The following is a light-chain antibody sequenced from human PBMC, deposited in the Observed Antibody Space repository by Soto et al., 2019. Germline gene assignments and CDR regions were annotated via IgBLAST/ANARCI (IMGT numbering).Light chain of an antibody. J-gene: IGLJ2*01. CDR2: DVT. CDR3: TSYAGSSIPVV. Sequence: QSALTQPPSASGSPGQSVTISCTGAISDVGKYNFVSWYQQHPGKAPKLMIYDVTEWPSGVPDRFSGSKSGNTASLTVSGLQAEDEADYYCTSYAGSSIPVVFGGGTKLTVL. CDR1: ISDVGKYNF. V-gene: IGLV2-8*01.